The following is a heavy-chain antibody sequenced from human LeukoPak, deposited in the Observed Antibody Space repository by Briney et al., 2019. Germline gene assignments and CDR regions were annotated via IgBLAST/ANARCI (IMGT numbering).Heavy chain of an antibody. D-gene: IGHD1-26*01. J-gene: IGHJ4*02. Sequence: GGSLRLSCTASGFTFGDYAMSWVRQAPGKGLEWVGFIRSKAYGGTTEYAASVKGRFTISRDDSKSIAYLQMSSLKTEDTAVYYCTRVGSGSYFPYYFDYWGQGTLVTVSS. CDR2: IRSKAYGGTT. CDR3: TRVGSGSYFPYYFDY. CDR1: GFTFGDYA. V-gene: IGHV3-49*04.